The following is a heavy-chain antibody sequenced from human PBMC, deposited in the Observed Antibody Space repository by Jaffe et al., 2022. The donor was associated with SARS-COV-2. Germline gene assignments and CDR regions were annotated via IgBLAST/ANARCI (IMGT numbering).Heavy chain of an antibody. V-gene: IGHV3-48*03. CDR1: GFTFSNFQ. J-gene: IGHJ4*02. D-gene: IGHD6-19*01. CDR3: ARDLEVTGTALDN. CDR2: ISLSGTAT. Sequence: EVQLVESGGGLVQPGGSLRLSCAASGFTFSNFQMHWVRQGPGKGLEWLSYISLSGTATDYAASAEGRFTISRDDAKNSLYLQMNSLRAEDTAVYYCARDLEVTGTALDNWGQGTLVTVSS.